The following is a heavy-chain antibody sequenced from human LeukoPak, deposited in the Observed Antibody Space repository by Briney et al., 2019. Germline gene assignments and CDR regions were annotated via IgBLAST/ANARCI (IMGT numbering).Heavy chain of an antibody. J-gene: IGHJ4*02. CDR2: VSGSAAST. Sequence: PGGSLRLSCAASGFTFAGYAMSWVRQAPGKGLEWVSPVSGSAASTDYADSVKGRFTISRDNSKNTLYLQMNSLRAEDSAVYYCAKNSILTARKGADNYWGQGTLVTVSS. CDR3: AKNSILTARKGADNY. D-gene: IGHD3-9*01. CDR1: GFTFAGYA. V-gene: IGHV3-23*01.